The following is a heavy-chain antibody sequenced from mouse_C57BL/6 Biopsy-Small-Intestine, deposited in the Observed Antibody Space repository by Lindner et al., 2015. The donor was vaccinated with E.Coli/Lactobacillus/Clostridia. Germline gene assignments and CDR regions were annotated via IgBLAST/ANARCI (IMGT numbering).Heavy chain of an antibody. V-gene: IGHV14-4*01. CDR3: TTAKLGRVMDY. J-gene: IGHJ4*01. Sequence: VQLQESGAELVRPGASVKLSCTASGFNIKDDYIHWVKRRPEQGLEWIGWIDPGNGDSEYASKFPGKATITADTSSNTASLQLSSLTSEDTAVYYCTTAKLGRVMDYWGQGTSVTVSS. D-gene: IGHD4-1*01. CDR2: IDPGNGDS. CDR1: GFNIKDDY.